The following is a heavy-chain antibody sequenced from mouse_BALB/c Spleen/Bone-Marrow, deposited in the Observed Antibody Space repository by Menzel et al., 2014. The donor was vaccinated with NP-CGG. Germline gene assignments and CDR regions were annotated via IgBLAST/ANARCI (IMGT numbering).Heavy chain of an antibody. V-gene: IGHV3-1*02. D-gene: IGHD3-3*01. CDR3: SKGTYAMDY. Sequence: VQLQQSGPDLLKPSQSLSLTCTVTGYSITSGYTWHWIRQFPGNTLEWMGYIHYSGSTNYNPSLKSRISITRDTSKNQFFLQLNSVTTEDTATYFCSKGTYAMDYWGQGTSITVSS. CDR1: GYSITSGYT. CDR2: IHYSGST. J-gene: IGHJ4*01.